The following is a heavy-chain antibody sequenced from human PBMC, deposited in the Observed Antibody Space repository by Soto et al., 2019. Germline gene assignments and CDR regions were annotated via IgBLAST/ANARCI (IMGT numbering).Heavy chain of an antibody. J-gene: IGHJ4*02. CDR2: IWYDVGNK. V-gene: IGHV3-33*01. CDR1: GFTFSSYG. D-gene: IGHD3-22*01. Sequence: QVQLVESGGGVVQPGRSLRLSCAASGFTFSSYGMHWVRQAPGKGLEWVAVIWYDVGNKYYADSVKGRFTISRDNSKNTRDLQMNSRRGEDTAVYYCARRRNSITMIVVVNPNLGGLNYWGQGTLVTVS. CDR3: ARRRNSITMIVVVNPNLGGLNY.